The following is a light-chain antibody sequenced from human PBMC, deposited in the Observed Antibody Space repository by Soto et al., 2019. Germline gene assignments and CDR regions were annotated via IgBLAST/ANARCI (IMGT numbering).Light chain of an antibody. CDR1: QSISNH. CDR3: QQYRT. Sequence: DIQMTQSPSSLSASVEDRVIITCRASQSISNHLNWYQQKPGKAPKLLIFAASSLQSGVPSRFSGSGSGTDFTLTISSLQPEDFATYYCQQYRTFGQGTKVDIK. V-gene: IGKV1-39*01. J-gene: IGKJ1*01. CDR2: AAS.